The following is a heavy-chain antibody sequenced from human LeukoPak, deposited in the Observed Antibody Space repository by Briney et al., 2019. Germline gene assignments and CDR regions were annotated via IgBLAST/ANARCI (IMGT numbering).Heavy chain of an antibody. D-gene: IGHD3-10*01. Sequence: GGSLRLSCAASGYTFTSYYMHWVRQAPGQGLEWMGIINPSGGSTSYAQKFQGRVTMTRDTSTSTVYMELSSLRSEDTAVYYCARVGGPMLGDRSYYYGSGSYYNYFDYWGQGTLVTVSS. CDR1: GYTFTSYY. V-gene: IGHV1-46*01. J-gene: IGHJ4*02. CDR2: INPSGGST. CDR3: ARVGGPMLGDRSYYYGSGSYYNYFDY.